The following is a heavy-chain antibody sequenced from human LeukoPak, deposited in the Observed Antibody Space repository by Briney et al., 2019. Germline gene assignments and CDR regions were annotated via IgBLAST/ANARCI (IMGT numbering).Heavy chain of an antibody. CDR1: GLSFSCYY. CDR3: ARGGAAASGDEDDYYFDY. Sequence: PSETLSLTCAVYGLSFSCYYWSWLRQPPGKGLEWSREINHSGSTNYNPSLKSRVTVSVDTSKNQFSLKLSSGTAADTAVYYCARGGAAASGDEDDYYFDYWGQGTLVTVSS. V-gene: IGHV4-34*01. D-gene: IGHD6-13*01. J-gene: IGHJ4*02. CDR2: INHSGST.